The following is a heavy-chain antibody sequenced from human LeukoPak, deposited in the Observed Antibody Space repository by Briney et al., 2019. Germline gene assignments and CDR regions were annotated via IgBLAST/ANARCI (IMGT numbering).Heavy chain of an antibody. D-gene: IGHD6-19*01. V-gene: IGHV4-61*01. CDR3: ARGQGFGWYYFDY. CDR1: GGSVSSGSNC. CDR2: IYYSGST. J-gene: IGHJ4*02. Sequence: SETLSLTCIVSGGSVSSGSNCWGWIRQPPGKGLEWIGYIYYSGSTNYNPSLKSRVTISVDTSKNQFSLRLISVTAADTAVYYCARGQGFGWYYFDYWGQGTLVTVSS.